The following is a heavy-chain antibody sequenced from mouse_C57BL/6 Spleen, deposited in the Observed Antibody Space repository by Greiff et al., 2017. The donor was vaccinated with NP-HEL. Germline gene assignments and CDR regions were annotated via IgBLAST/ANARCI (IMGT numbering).Heavy chain of an antibody. D-gene: IGHD1-1*01. J-gene: IGHJ2*01. CDR3: ANYGSSYYFDY. Sequence: VQVVESGAELARPGASVKMSCKASGYTFTSYTMHWVKQRPGQGLEWIGYINPSSGYTKYNQKFKDKATLTADKSSSTAYMQLSSLTSEDSAVYYCANYGSSYYFDYWGQGTTLTVSS. CDR2: INPSSGYT. CDR1: GYTFTSYT. V-gene: IGHV1-4*01.